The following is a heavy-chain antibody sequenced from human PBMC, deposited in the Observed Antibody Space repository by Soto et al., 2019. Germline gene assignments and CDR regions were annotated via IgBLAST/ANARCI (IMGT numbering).Heavy chain of an antibody. CDR3: ARDWDMSKTWSAVGY. V-gene: IGHV3-7*01. CDR1: GFRISSYW. CDR2: IKQDGTEK. D-gene: IGHD1-26*01. Sequence: GGSLRLSCTISGFRISSYWMSWLRQAPGKGLEWVANIKQDGTEKYYVDSVRGRFTISRDNAKNSLYLQMNSLRAEDTAMYYCARDWDMSKTWSAVGYWGQGTLVTVSS. J-gene: IGHJ4*02.